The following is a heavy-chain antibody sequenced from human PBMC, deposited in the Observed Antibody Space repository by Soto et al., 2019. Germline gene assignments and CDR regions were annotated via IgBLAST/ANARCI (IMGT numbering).Heavy chain of an antibody. D-gene: IGHD5-18*01. CDR2: ISGSGGNT. J-gene: IGHJ2*01. CDR1: GFTFSTYA. V-gene: IGHV3-23*01. CDR3: ARKWGDEYTYFDF. Sequence: EVQLLESGGALVQPGGSLRLSCAASGFTFSTYAMRWVRQAPGKGLQWVSTISGSGGNTYYADSVKGRFTISRDNSRNTLHLQMNSLRAEATAVFYCARKWGDEYTYFDFWGRGTLVTVSS.